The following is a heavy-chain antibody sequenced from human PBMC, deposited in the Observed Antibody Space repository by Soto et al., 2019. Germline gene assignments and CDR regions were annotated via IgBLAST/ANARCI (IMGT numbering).Heavy chain of an antibody. V-gene: IGHV3-30*03. CDR2: ISYDGATP. Sequence: PGGSLRLSCEVSGLTFNTSGMHWVRQAPGKGLEWLAVISYDGATPYYGDTVKGRFTISRDNSKNTLFLHMGRLRAEDTAMYYCATKARVTNYLYYGMDVWGLGTTVTVSS. CDR3: ATKARVTNYLYYGMDV. CDR1: GLTFNTSG. D-gene: IGHD2-21*02. J-gene: IGHJ6*02.